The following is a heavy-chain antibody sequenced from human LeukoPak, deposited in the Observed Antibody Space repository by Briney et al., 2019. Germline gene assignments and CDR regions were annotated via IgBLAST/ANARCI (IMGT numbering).Heavy chain of an antibody. V-gene: IGHV4-4*09. D-gene: IGHD3-10*01. Sequence: SETLSLTCTVSGGSLSGYYWSWIRQPPGKALEWIGYIYSSGNTVYNPSLKSRVIITVDTSKNQFSLKLTSVTAVDTAMYYCVRHGGSYFIYWGQGTLVTVSS. CDR3: VRHGGSYFIY. CDR2: IYSSGNT. CDR1: GGSLSGYY. J-gene: IGHJ4*02.